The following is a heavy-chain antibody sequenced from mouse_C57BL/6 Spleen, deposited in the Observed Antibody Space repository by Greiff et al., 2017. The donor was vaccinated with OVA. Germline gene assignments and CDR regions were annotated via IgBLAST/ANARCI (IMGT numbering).Heavy chain of an antibody. Sequence: VQLQQPGAELVKPGASVKLSCKASGYTFTSYWMHWVKQRPGQGLEWIGMIHPNSGSTNYNEKFKSKATLTVDKSSSTAYMQLSSLTSEDSAVYYCARREVGYYFDYWGQGTTLTVSS. CDR3: ARREVGYYFDY. D-gene: IGHD1-1*01. CDR2: IHPNSGST. V-gene: IGHV1-64*01. J-gene: IGHJ2*01. CDR1: GYTFTSYW.